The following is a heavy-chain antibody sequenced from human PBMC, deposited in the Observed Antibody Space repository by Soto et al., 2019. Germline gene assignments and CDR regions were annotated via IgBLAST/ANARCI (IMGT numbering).Heavy chain of an antibody. CDR2: IYWDDDK. Sequence: QITLKESGPTRVKPTQTLTLTCTFSGFSLNTRGVGVGWIRQPPGKALEWLALIYWDDDKRYSPSLKSTLTITKDTYKNQVVLTMTSMDPVDTATYYCAHRGYTSGRGFDYWGQGTLVTVSS. D-gene: IGHD6-19*01. V-gene: IGHV2-5*02. CDR3: AHRGYTSGRGFDY. J-gene: IGHJ4*02. CDR1: GFSLNTRGVG.